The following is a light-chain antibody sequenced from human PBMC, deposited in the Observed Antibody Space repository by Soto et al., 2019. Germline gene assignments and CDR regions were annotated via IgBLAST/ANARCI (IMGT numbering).Light chain of an antibody. CDR3: ATWDSSLSGGV. Sequence: QSVLTQPPSVSAAPGQRVTISCSGSSSNIGNNYVSWYQQFPGTAPKLLIYDSNKRPSGIPDRFSGSKSGTSATLGITGLQTGDEADYYCATWDSSLSGGVFGGGTKLIVL. J-gene: IGLJ3*02. CDR2: DSN. CDR1: SSNIGNNY. V-gene: IGLV1-51*01.